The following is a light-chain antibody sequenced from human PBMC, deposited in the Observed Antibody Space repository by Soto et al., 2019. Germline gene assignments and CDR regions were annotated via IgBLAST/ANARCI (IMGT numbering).Light chain of an antibody. CDR3: QTWGSGIVV. Sequence: QPVLNQSPSASASLGASVKLTCTLSSGHSNYAIAWHQQQSEKGPRYLMKLNIDGSHSKGDGIPDRFSGSSSGAERYLTISSLQSEDEADYYCQTWGSGIVVFGGGTKVTVL. CDR2: LNIDGSH. J-gene: IGLJ2*01. V-gene: IGLV4-69*01. CDR1: SGHSNYA.